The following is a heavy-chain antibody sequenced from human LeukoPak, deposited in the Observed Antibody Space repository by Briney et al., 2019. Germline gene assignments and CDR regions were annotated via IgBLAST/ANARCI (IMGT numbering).Heavy chain of an antibody. D-gene: IGHD3-10*02. CDR1: GFTFNNYA. CDR2: IRGGGSNT. CDR3: AKCSASYSNDAFDV. Sequence: QPGGSLRLSCAASGFTFNNYAMNWVRQAPGKGLEWVSYIRGGGSNTRYSDSVKGRFIISRDNSKNILYLQMNSLRAEDTAIYYCAKCSASYSNDAFDVRGRGTMVTVSS. J-gene: IGHJ3*01. V-gene: IGHV3-23*01.